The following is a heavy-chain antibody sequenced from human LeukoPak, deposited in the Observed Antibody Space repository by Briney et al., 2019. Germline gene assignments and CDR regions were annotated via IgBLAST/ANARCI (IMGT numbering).Heavy chain of an antibody. CDR2: IYSGGST. V-gene: IGHV3-53*01. D-gene: IGHD3-10*01. CDR1: GFTVSSNY. Sequence: PGGSLRLSCAASGFTVSSNYMGWVRQAPGKGLEWVSVIYSGGSTYYADSVKGRFTISRDNSKNTLYLQMNSLRAEDTAVYYCARAPMVRGVIEALDYWGQGTLVTVSS. J-gene: IGHJ4*02. CDR3: ARAPMVRGVIEALDY.